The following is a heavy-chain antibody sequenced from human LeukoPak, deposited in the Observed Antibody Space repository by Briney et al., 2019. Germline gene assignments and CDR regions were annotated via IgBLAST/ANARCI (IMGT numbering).Heavy chain of an antibody. CDR2: INTNTGNP. J-gene: IGHJ4*02. CDR1: GYTFTSYA. D-gene: IGHD3-22*01. Sequence: ASVKVSCKASGYTFTSYAMNWVRQAPRQGLEWMGWINTNTGNPTYAQGFTGRFVFSLDTSVSTAYLQISSLKAEDTAVYYCARGPRPYDSSGYYYYWGQGTLVTVSS. V-gene: IGHV7-4-1*02. CDR3: ARGPRPYDSSGYYYY.